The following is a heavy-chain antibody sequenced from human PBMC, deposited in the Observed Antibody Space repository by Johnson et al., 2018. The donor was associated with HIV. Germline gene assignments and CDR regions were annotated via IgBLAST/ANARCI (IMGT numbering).Heavy chain of an antibody. V-gene: IGHV3-7*03. CDR1: GFTFSSYW. D-gene: IGHD3-10*01. J-gene: IGHJ3*02. Sequence: EVQLVESGGGLVQPGGSLRLSCAASGFTFSSYWMSWVRQAPGKGLEWVANIKQDGSEKYYVDSVKGRFTISRDNAKKSLYLQMNSLRAEDTALYYCARVSRLGDIEVLSDAFDICGQGTMVIVSS. CDR2: IKQDGSEK. CDR3: ARVSRLGDIEVLSDAFDI.